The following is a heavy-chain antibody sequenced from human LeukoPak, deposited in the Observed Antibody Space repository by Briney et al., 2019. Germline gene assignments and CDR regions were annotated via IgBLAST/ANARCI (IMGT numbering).Heavy chain of an antibody. D-gene: IGHD3-22*01. V-gene: IGHV4-34*01. CDR1: GVSFSGYY. CDR2: INHSGST. CDR3: ARGPDDSAMDV. Sequence: SETLSLTCAVYGVSFSGYYWSWIRQPPGKGLEWIGEINHSGSTNYNPSLKSRVTISVDTSKNQFSLKLSSVTAADTAVYYCARGPDDSAMDVWGKGTTVTVSS. J-gene: IGHJ6*04.